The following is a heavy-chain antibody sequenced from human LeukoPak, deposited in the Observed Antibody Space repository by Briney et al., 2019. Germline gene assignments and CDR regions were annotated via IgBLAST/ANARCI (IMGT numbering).Heavy chain of an antibody. V-gene: IGHV1-46*03. CDR2: INPSGGST. CDR3: ARGGGGTAAPPYYFDY. Sequence: ASVKVSCKASGYTFTSYYMHWVRQAPGQGLEWMGIINPSGGSTSYAQKFQGRVTMTRDTSTSTVYMELSSLRSEDTAVYYCARGGGGTAAPPYYFDYWGQGTLVTVSS. D-gene: IGHD4-23*01. CDR1: GYTFTSYY. J-gene: IGHJ4*02.